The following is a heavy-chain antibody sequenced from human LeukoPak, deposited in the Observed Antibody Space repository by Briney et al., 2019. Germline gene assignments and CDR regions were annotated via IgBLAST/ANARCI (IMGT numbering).Heavy chain of an antibody. CDR2: IKYDGSRT. Sequence: GRSRRLSCAASGFTFSSYGMHWVRQPPGKGLEWLAFIKYDGSRTDYEDSVQGRFTVSRDNSKNTLYLEMNSLRAEDTAIYYCVKDTIFTVDPFDYWGQGTLVTVSS. CDR3: VKDTIFTVDPFDY. V-gene: IGHV3-33*08. CDR1: GFTFSSYG. J-gene: IGHJ4*02. D-gene: IGHD3-3*01.